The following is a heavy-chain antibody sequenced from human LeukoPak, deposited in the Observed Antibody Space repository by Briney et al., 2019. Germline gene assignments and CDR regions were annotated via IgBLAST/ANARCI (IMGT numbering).Heavy chain of an antibody. CDR1: GGSFSGYY. CDR2: INHSGST. V-gene: IGHV4-34*01. D-gene: IGHD2-2*01. Sequence: PSETLSLTCAVYGGSFSGYYWSWIRQPPGKGLEWIGEINHSGSTNYNPSLKSRVTISVDTSENQFSLKLSSVTAADTAVYYCARGKYCSSTSCPRYFDYWGQGTLVTVSS. CDR3: ARGKYCSSTSCPRYFDY. J-gene: IGHJ4*02.